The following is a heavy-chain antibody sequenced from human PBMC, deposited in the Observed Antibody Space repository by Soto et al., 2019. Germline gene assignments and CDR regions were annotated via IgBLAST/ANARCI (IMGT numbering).Heavy chain of an antibody. CDR2: INHSGST. V-gene: IGHV4-34*01. J-gene: IGHJ4*02. CDR1: GGSFSGYY. CDR3: ARDLLAGTTSSLDY. Sequence: SETLSLTCAVYGGSFSGYYWSWIRQPPGKGLEWIGEINHSGSTNYNPSLKSRVTISVDTSKNQLSLKLSSVTAADTVVYYCARDLLAGTTSSLDYWGQGTLVTVSS. D-gene: IGHD1-1*01.